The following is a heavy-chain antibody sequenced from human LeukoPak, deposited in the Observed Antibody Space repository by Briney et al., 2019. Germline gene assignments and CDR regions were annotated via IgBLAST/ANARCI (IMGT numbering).Heavy chain of an antibody. CDR3: ARDLGNGYNFFDY. Sequence: PSETLSLTCTVSGGSINNYDWSWIRQPPGKGLEWIGYIDYSRVSQYNPSLKRRVVMSVDTSKNQFSLKLSSLTAADTAVYYCARDLGNGYNFFDYWGQGRLVTVSS. V-gene: IGHV4-59*01. CDR2: IDYSRVS. D-gene: IGHD5-24*01. CDR1: GGSINNYD. J-gene: IGHJ4*02.